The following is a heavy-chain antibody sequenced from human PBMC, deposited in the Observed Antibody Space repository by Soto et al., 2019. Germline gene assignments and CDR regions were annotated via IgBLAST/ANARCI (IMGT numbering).Heavy chain of an antibody. CDR1: GFTFSNAW. Sequence: PGGSLRLSCAASGFTFSNAWMSWVRQAPGKGLEWVGRIKSKTDGGTTDYAAPVKGRFTISRDDSKNTLYLQMNSLKTEDTAVYYCTTEDIVVVPADASPYFDPWGQGTLVTVSS. CDR3: TTEDIVVVPADASPYFDP. D-gene: IGHD2-2*01. J-gene: IGHJ5*02. CDR2: IKSKTDGGTT. V-gene: IGHV3-15*01.